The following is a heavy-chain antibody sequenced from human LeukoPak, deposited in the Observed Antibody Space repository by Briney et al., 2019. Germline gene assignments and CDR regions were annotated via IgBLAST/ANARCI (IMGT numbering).Heavy chain of an antibody. CDR2: ISAYNGDT. CDR3: GRTRPTLTGWGFDY. J-gene: IGHJ4*02. D-gene: IGHD4-17*01. CDR1: GYTFTNYG. V-gene: IGHV1-18*01. Sequence: ASVKVSCKASGYTFTNYGITWVRQAPGQGLEWIGWISAYNGDTQYAQNLQGRVTLTTDTSTTTAYMELRSLRSDDPAVYYCGRTRPTLTGWGFDYWGQGTLVTVSS.